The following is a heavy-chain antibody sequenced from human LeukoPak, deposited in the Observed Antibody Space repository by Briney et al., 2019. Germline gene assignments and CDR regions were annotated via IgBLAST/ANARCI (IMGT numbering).Heavy chain of an antibody. J-gene: IGHJ4*02. Sequence: SETLSLTCAVYGGSFSSYYWSWIRQPPGKGLEWIGEINHSGSTNYNPSLKSRVTISVDTSKNQFSLKLSSVTAADTAVYYCARGYCSSTSCLDYFDYWGQGTLVTVSS. CDR1: GGSFSSYY. CDR2: INHSGST. D-gene: IGHD2-2*01. CDR3: ARGYCSSTSCLDYFDY. V-gene: IGHV4-34*01.